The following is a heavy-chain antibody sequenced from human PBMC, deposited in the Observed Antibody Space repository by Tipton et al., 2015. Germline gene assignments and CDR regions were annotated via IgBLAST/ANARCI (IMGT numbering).Heavy chain of an antibody. J-gene: IGHJ5*02. Sequence: TLSLTCAVSAYSISSDYYWGWIRQPPGKGLEWIGSISHSGNTYYNPSLKSRVTMSRDTFKNQFSLKVNSVTAADTAVYYCATLVDGYSRIPWGQGTRVTVSS. V-gene: IGHV4-38-2*01. CDR3: ATLVDGYSRIP. D-gene: IGHD5-24*01. CDR2: ISHSGNT. CDR1: AYSISSDYY.